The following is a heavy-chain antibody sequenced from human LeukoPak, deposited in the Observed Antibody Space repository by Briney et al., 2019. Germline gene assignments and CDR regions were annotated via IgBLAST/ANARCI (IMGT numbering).Heavy chain of an antibody. CDR2: MNPNSGNT. CDR3: ARYDLGYCSSTSCSSDGMDV. Sequence: ASVKVSCKASGYTFTSYDINWVRQATGQGLEWMGWMNPNSGNTGYAQKFQGRVTMTRNTSISTAYTELSSLRSEDTAVYYCARYDLGYCSSTSCSSDGMDVWGQGTTVTVSS. CDR1: GYTFTSYD. V-gene: IGHV1-8*01. J-gene: IGHJ6*02. D-gene: IGHD2-2*01.